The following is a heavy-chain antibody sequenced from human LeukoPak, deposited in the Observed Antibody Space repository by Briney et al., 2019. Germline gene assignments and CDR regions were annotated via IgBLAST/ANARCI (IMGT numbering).Heavy chain of an antibody. CDR3: ARDLFSSMDV. V-gene: IGHV3-48*01. D-gene: IGHD3-9*01. Sequence: PGGSLRLSCAASGFTFSNYAMHWVRQAPGKGLEWVSYISSSSSTIYYADSVKGRFTISRDNAKNSLYLQMNSLRAEDTAVYYCARDLFSSMDVWGQGTTVTVSS. CDR2: ISSSSSTI. CDR1: GFTFSNYA. J-gene: IGHJ6*02.